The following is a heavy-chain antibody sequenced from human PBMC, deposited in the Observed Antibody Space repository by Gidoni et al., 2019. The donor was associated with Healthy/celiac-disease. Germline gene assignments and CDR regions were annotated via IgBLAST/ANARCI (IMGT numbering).Heavy chain of an antibody. Sequence: QLQLQESGPGLVKPSETLSLTCTVSGGSISSSSYYWGWIRQPPGKGLEWIGSIYYSGSTYYNPSLKSRVTISVDTSKNQFSLKLSSVTAADTAVYYCARGGPEYDILTGYYSARFDPWGQGTLVTVSS. CDR3: ARGGPEYDILTGYYSARFDP. CDR1: GGSISSSSYY. V-gene: IGHV4-39*07. CDR2: IYYSGST. D-gene: IGHD3-9*01. J-gene: IGHJ5*02.